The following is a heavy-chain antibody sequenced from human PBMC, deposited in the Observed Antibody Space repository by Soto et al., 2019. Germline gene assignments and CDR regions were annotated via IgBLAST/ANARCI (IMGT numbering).Heavy chain of an antibody. CDR2: IYAGGST. V-gene: IGHV3-53*01. J-gene: IGHJ6*02. CDR3: AKDAIFEMITAGNPRMDV. CDR1: GSIVSDNY. Sequence: HPGGSLRLSCVASGSIVSDNYMHWVRQAPGKGLEWVSIIYAGGSTDYADSVKGRFTISRDHSKNTVYLQMNSLRVEDTAVYYCAKDAIFEMITAGNPRMDVWGQGTTVTVSS. D-gene: IGHD3-16*01.